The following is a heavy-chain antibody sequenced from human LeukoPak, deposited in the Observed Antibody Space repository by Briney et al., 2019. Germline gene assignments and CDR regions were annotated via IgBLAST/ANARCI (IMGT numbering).Heavy chain of an antibody. CDR3: ARDYEVV. CDR1: GFTFSSYA. CDR2: ISYDGSNK. Sequence: HAGGSLRLSCAASGFTFSSYAMHWVRQAPGKGLEWVAVISYDGSNKYYADSVKGRFTISRDNSKNTLYLQMNSLRAEDTAVYYCARDYEVVSGQGTMVTVSS. V-gene: IGHV3-30*04. J-gene: IGHJ3*01. D-gene: IGHD3-3*01.